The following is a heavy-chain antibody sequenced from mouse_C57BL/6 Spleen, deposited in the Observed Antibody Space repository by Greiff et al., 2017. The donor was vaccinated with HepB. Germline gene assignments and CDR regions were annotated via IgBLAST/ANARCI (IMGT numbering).Heavy chain of an antibody. CDR3: ARSGSSPSYFDV. CDR2: IYPGDGDT. Sequence: VQLQHSGPELVKPGASVKISCKASCYAFSSSWMNWVKQSPGKGLEWIGRIYPGDGDTNYNGKFKGKATLTADKSSSTAYMQLSSLTSEDSAVYFCARSGSSPSYFDVWGTGTTVTVSS. J-gene: IGHJ1*03. CDR1: CYAFSSSW. D-gene: IGHD1-1*01. V-gene: IGHV1-82*01.